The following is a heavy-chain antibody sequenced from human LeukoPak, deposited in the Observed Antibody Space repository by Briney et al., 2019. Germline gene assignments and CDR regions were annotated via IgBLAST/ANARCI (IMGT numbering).Heavy chain of an antibody. CDR2: ISYDGSNK. D-gene: IGHD3-10*01. CDR1: GFTFSSYG. CDR3: ARYGGSGSYIRTYYMDV. Sequence: GSSRRLSCAASGFTFSSYGMHWVRQAPGKGLEWVAVISYDGSNKYYADSVKGRFTISRDNSKNTLYLQMNSLRAEDTAVYYCARYGGSGSYIRTYYMDVWGKGTTVTVSS. V-gene: IGHV3-30*05. J-gene: IGHJ6*03.